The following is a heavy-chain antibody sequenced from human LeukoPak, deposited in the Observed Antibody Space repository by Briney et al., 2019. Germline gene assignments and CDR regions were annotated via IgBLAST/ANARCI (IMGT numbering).Heavy chain of an antibody. V-gene: IGHV3-64*01. J-gene: IGHJ4*02. D-gene: IGHD3-3*01. CDR1: GFTFSSYA. CDR3: AREGYYDFWSAPLPLDY. CDR2: ISINVGSA. Sequence: GGSLRLSCAASGFTFSSYAMHWVRQAPGKGLEYVSAISINVGSAYYAHSVKGRFTISRDNSKSTLYLQMGSLRAEDMAVYYCAREGYYDFWSAPLPLDYWGQRTLVTVSS.